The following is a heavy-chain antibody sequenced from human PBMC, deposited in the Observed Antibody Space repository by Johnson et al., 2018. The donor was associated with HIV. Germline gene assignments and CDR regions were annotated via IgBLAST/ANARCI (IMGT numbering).Heavy chain of an antibody. J-gene: IGHJ3*02. CDR3: ARGDFWSGPNVFDI. Sequence: QVQLLESRGTLVEPGGSLTLSCAASGFIFRDYYMSWIRQAPGKGLEWVSYISNSGATIYYADSVKGRFTISRDNAKNSMYLQLNSLRAADTAVYYCARGDFWSGPNVFDIWGQGTMVTVSS. V-gene: IGHV3-11*04. CDR2: ISNSGATI. CDR1: GFIFRDYY. D-gene: IGHD3-3*01.